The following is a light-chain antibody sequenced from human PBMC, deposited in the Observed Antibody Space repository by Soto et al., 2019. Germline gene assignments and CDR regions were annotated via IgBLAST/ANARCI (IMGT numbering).Light chain of an antibody. V-gene: IGKV4-1*01. CDR2: WAS. J-gene: IGKJ4*01. CDR3: QQYYNSPFP. CDR1: QSVFYSSNNKNY. Sequence: DIVMTQSPDSLSVSLGERATINCKSSQSVFYSSNNKNYFAWYQQKPGQPPKLLIYWASTRDSGVPDRFSGSGCGTDFTLTISSLQAEDVAIYYCQQYYNSPFPFGGGTKVEIK.